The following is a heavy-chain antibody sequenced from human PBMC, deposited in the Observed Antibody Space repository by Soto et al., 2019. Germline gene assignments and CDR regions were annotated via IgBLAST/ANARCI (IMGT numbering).Heavy chain of an antibody. V-gene: IGHV4-39*01. D-gene: IGHD6-19*01. Sequence: PSETLSLTCTVSGGSISSSSYYWGWIRQPPGKGLECVGTIYYDGSAYYNPSLKSRVTISVDTSKNQFSLKLSSVTAADTAVYYCARLVLPGIAVAGSDYWGQGTLVTRLL. CDR2: IYYDGSA. J-gene: IGHJ4*02. CDR3: ARLVLPGIAVAGSDY. CDR1: GGSISSSSYY.